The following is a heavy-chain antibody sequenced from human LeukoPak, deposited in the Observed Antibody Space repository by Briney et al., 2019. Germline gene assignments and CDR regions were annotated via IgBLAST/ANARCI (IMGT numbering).Heavy chain of an antibody. CDR2: IYYSGST. D-gene: IGHD3-3*01. Sequence: SETLSLTCTVSGGSISSYYWSWIRQPPGKGLEWIGYIYYSGSTNYNPSLKSRVTISVDTSKNQFSLKLSSVTAADTAVYYCARGSGGLEWLQEYYFDYWGQGTLVTVSS. CDR3: ARGSGGLEWLQEYYFDY. V-gene: IGHV4-59*12. CDR1: GGSISSYY. J-gene: IGHJ4*02.